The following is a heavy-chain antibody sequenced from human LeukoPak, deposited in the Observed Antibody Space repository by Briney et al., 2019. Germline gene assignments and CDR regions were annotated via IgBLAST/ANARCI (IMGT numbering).Heavy chain of an antibody. CDR1: GFTFSSYS. Sequence: PGGSLRLSCAASGFTFSSYSMNWVRQAPGKGLEWVSSISSSSSYIYYAGSVKGRFTISRDNAKNSLYLQMNSLRAEDTAVYYCARERIYYDFWSGYPSPLDYWGQGTLVTVSS. V-gene: IGHV3-21*01. D-gene: IGHD3-3*01. CDR2: ISSSSSYI. J-gene: IGHJ4*02. CDR3: ARERIYYDFWSGYPSPLDY.